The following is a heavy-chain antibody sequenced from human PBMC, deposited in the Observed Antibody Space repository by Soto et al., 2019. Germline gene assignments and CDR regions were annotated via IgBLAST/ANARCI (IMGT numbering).Heavy chain of an antibody. CDR3: ARDLDAGDH. CDR1: GYTFTHYY. J-gene: IGHJ4*02. D-gene: IGHD2-21*01. V-gene: IGHV1-46*01. CDR2: INPASGST. Sequence: QVQLVQSGAEVKKPGASVKLSCRTSGYTFTHYYIHWVRQAPGQGLEWLATINPASGSTNYAQDFQGRLTWTMDTSSTTVYMELSGLRAEDTAIFYCARDLDAGDHWGQGTLVTVSS.